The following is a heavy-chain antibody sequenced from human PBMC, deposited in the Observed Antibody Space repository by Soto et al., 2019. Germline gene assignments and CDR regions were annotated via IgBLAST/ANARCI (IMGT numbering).Heavy chain of an antibody. D-gene: IGHD6-13*01. CDR1: GFTFSGSA. V-gene: IGHV3-73*01. J-gene: IGHJ6*02. CDR3: NQQLQRRCGRDV. CDR2: IRSKANSYAT. Sequence: EVQLVESGGGLVQPGGSLKLSCAASGFTFSGSAMHWVRQASGKGLEWVGRIRSKANSYATAYAASVKGRFTISRDDSKNTAYLQMTSLKTEDTAVYYCNQQLQRRCGRDVWGQGTTVTVSS.